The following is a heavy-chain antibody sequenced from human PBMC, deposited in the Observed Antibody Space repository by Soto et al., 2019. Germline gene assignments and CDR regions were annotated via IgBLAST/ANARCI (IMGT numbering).Heavy chain of an antibody. CDR3: ALAIAVSGHFSGSGLGN. Sequence: EVQLVQSGGGLIQPGGSLRLSCAASGFSVTGNYMAWVRQAPGKGLEWVSMFYGTMRKYYADSVKGRFTISRDSSTNTMYLKMNSLTAEDTAVYYCALAIAVSGHFSGSGLGNWGQGTLVTVS. CDR1: GFSVTGNY. D-gene: IGHD3-10*01. CDR2: FYGTMRK. V-gene: IGHV3-53*01. J-gene: IGHJ4*02.